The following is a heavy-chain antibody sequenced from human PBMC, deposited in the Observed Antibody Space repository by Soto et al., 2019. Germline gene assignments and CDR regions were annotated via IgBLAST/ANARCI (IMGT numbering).Heavy chain of an antibody. CDR2: IYSGGTT. CDR3: ARNGDSSDYRGWFDP. Sequence: GGSLRLSCAASGFTVSSNYMSWVRQAPGKGLEWVSVIYSGGTTYYADSVKGRFTISRDNSKNTLYLQMNSLRAEDTAVYHCARNGDSSDYRGWFDPWGQGTLVTVSS. V-gene: IGHV3-66*01. J-gene: IGHJ5*02. D-gene: IGHD3-22*01. CDR1: GFTVSSNY.